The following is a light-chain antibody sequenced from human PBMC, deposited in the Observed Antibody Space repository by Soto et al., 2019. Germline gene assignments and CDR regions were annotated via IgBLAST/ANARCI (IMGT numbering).Light chain of an antibody. CDR3: QQYKSCSLT. CDR1: QSVSSW. J-gene: IGKJ4*01. V-gene: IGKV1-5*03. CDR2: KAS. Sequence: DIQMTQSPATLSASPGDRVTITCRASQSVSSWLVWYRLKPGKAPKFLIYKASSLESGVPARFSGSGSGTEFTLTISSLQADDFATNYCQQYKSCSLTFGGGTKVDI.